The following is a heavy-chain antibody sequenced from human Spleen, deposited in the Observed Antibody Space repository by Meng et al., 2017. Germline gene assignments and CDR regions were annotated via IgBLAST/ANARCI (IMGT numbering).Heavy chain of an antibody. CDR3: AKVHSNSPYFDY. CDR1: GGPISSSNW. D-gene: IGHD6-6*01. Sequence: QGTAQAAAPTPGKPEGTTSLTGAVSGGPISSSNWWTWVRLPPGKGLEWIGEIYPSGSTNYNPSLKSRVTISVDKSKNQFSLKLSSVTAADTAVYYCAKVHSNSPYFDYWGQGTLVTVSS. J-gene: IGHJ4*02. CDR2: IYPSGST. V-gene: IGHV4-4*02.